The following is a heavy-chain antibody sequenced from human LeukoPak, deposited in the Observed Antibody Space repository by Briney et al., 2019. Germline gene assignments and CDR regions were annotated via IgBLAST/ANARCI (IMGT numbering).Heavy chain of an antibody. J-gene: IGHJ5*02. CDR2: ISWNSGSI. CDR1: GFTFDDYA. V-gene: IGHV3-9*01. Sequence: PGGSLRLSCAASGFTFDDYAMHWVRQAPGKGLEWVSGISWNSGSIGYADSVKGRFTISRDNAKNSLYLQMNSLRAEDTALYYCAKDILKYQLLSRGWFDPWGQGTLVTVSS. D-gene: IGHD2-2*01. CDR3: AKDILKYQLLSRGWFDP.